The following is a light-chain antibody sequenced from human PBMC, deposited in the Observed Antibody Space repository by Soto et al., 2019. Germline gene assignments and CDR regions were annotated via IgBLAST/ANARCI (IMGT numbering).Light chain of an antibody. CDR1: QTVGRNY. CDR3: QQYASSPLT. V-gene: IGKV3-20*01. Sequence: EIVLTQSPGTLSVSPGERATLSCRASQTVGRNYLAWYQQKPGQAPRLLIYGASSRATGIPDRFSGSGSGTDFTLIISRREPEDFAVYYCQQYASSPLTFGGGTKVETK. J-gene: IGKJ4*01. CDR2: GAS.